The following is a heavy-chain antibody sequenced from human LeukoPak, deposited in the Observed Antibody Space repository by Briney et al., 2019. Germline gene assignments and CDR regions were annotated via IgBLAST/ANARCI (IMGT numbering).Heavy chain of an antibody. V-gene: IGHV3-48*03. CDR2: IRSSGSTI. D-gene: IGHD6-13*01. Sequence: GGSLRLSCATSGFMFSSYEMNWVRQAPGKGLEWISYIRSSGSTIYYADSVEGRFTISRDNAKNSLWLQMNSLRAEDTAVYYCARELFGSSWPQGYYYHGMDVWGKGTTVTVSS. CDR1: GFMFSSYE. J-gene: IGHJ6*04. CDR3: ARELFGSSWPQGYYYHGMDV.